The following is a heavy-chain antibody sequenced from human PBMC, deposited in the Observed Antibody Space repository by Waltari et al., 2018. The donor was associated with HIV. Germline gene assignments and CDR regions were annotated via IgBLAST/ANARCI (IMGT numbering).Heavy chain of an antibody. CDR1: GFTFGDYA. V-gene: IGHV3-49*03. Sequence: EVQLVESGGGLVQPGRSLRLPCTASGFTFGDYAMSWFRQAPGKGLSGVSVIGSRADGGKTEYAASVKGRFTISRYESKSIAYLQMNSLKTEDAAVYYCRPDYDILTGYLAFDYGCQGPLVTVSS. D-gene: IGHD3-9*01. CDR2: IGSRADGGKT. J-gene: IGHJ4*02. CDR3: RPDYDILTGYLAFDY.